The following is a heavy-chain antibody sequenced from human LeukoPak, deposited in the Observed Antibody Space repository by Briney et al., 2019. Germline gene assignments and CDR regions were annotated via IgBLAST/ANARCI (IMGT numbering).Heavy chain of an antibody. CDR2: IWYDGSNK. D-gene: IGHD3-16*01. V-gene: IGHV3-33*06. J-gene: IGHJ6*03. CDR1: GFTFSSYG. Sequence: PGRSLRLSCAASGFTFSSYGMHWVRQAPGKGLEWVAVIWYDGSNKYYADSVKGRFTISRDNSKNTLYLQMNSLRVEDTAVYYCAKDTDAYGGDMDVWGKGTTVTVSS. CDR3: AKDTDAYGGDMDV.